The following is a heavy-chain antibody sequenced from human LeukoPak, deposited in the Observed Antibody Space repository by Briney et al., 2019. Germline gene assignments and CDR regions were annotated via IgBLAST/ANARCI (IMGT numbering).Heavy chain of an antibody. Sequence: GGSLRLSCAASGLTFSTYSMNWVRETPGKGLEWVSYISSSSSTIYYADSVKGRFTISRDNDKNSLYLQMNSLRAEDTAVYYCTREWGAAAGFNWFDPWGQRTLVTVSS. J-gene: IGHJ5*02. CDR1: GLTFSTYS. CDR2: ISSSSSTI. V-gene: IGHV3-48*04. D-gene: IGHD6-13*01. CDR3: TREWGAAAGFNWFDP.